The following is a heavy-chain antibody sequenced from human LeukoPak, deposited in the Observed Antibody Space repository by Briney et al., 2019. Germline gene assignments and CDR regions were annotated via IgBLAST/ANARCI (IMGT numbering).Heavy chain of an antibody. D-gene: IGHD2-2*02. Sequence: GASVKVSCKASGYTFTSYGISWVRQAPGQGLEWMGWISAYNGNTNYAQKLQGRVTMTTDTSTSTAYMELRSLRSDDTAVYYCAREWGCSSTSCYTGNWFDPWGQGTLVTVSS. CDR1: GYTFTSYG. V-gene: IGHV1-18*01. CDR2: ISAYNGNT. J-gene: IGHJ5*02. CDR3: AREWGCSSTSCYTGNWFDP.